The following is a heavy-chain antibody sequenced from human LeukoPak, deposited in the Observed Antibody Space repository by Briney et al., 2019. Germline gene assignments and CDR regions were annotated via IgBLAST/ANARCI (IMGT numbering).Heavy chain of an antibody. CDR2: IYTSGST. Sequence: SETLSLTCTVSGGSISSYYWSWIRQPAGKGLEWIERIYTSGSTNYNPSLKSRVTMSVDTSENQFSLKLSSVTAADTAVYYCARDSARRGIAVAASWAHWFDPGAREPWSPSPQ. D-gene: IGHD6-19*01. CDR1: GGSISSYY. J-gene: IGHJ5*02. CDR3: ARDSARRGIAVAASWAHWFDP. V-gene: IGHV4-4*07.